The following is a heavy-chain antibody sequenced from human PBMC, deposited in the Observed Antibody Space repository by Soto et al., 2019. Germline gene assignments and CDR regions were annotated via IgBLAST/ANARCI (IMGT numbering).Heavy chain of an antibody. CDR3: VTGETNGYYYGMDV. D-gene: IGHD2-8*01. V-gene: IGHV1-69*13. CDR2: IIPIFGTA. CDR1: GGTFSSYA. J-gene: IGHJ6*02. Sequence: ASVKVSCKASGGTFSSYAISWVRQAPGQGLEWMGGIIPIFGTANYAQKFQGRVTITADESTSTAYMELSSLRSEDTAVYYCVTGETNGYYYGMDVWGRGTTVTVSS.